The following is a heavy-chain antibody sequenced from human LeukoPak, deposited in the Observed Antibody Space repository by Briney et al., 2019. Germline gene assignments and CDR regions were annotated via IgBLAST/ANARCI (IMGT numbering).Heavy chain of an antibody. Sequence: ASVKVSCKASGGTFSSYAISWVRQAPGQGLEWMGGIIPIFGTANYAQKFQGRVTITTDESTSTAYMELSSLRSEDTAVYYCASTRGYSPSYFDYWGQGTLVTVSS. CDR2: IIPIFGTA. V-gene: IGHV1-69*05. D-gene: IGHD5-12*01. CDR1: GGTFSSYA. CDR3: ASTRGYSPSYFDY. J-gene: IGHJ4*02.